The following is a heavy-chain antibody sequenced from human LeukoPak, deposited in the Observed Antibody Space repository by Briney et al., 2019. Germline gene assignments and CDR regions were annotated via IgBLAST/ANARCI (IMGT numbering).Heavy chain of an antibody. J-gene: IGHJ4*02. CDR1: GGSFSGYY. CDR3: ARGGGDHPLGY. V-gene: IGHV4-34*01. Sequence: PSETLSLTCAVYGGSFSGYYWSWIRQPPGKGLEWIGEINHSGSTNYNPSLKSRVTISVDTSKNQFSLKLSSVTAADTAVYYCARGGGDHPLGYWGQGTLVTVSS. D-gene: IGHD4-17*01. CDR2: INHSGST.